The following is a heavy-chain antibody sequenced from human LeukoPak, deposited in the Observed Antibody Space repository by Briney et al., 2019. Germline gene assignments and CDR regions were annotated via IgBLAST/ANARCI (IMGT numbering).Heavy chain of an antibody. Sequence: PGGSLRLSCAASGFTFSSYWMHWVRQAPGKGLVWVSRINNDESSINYADSVKGRFTISRDNAKNTLYLQMNSLRAEDTAVYYCARDPTVGARSAFDIWGQGTMVTVSS. CDR2: INNDESSI. CDR3: ARDPTVGARSAFDI. CDR1: GFTFSSYW. J-gene: IGHJ3*02. V-gene: IGHV3-74*01.